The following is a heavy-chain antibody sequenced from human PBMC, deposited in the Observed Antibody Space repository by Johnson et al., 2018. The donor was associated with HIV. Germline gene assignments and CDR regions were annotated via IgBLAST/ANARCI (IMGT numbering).Heavy chain of an antibody. CDR3: TKDRTNWGYDAFDI. J-gene: IGHJ3*02. CDR1: GFTFSSYA. V-gene: IGHV3-30*04. CDR2: ISYDGSNK. Sequence: QVQLVESGGGVVQPGRSLRLSCAASGFTFSSYAMHWVRQAPGKGLEWVAVISYDGSNKYYPDSVKGRFTIFRDNSENTMYLQMNRLRADDTAVYFCTKDRTNWGYDAFDIWGQGTMVTVSS. D-gene: IGHD7-27*01.